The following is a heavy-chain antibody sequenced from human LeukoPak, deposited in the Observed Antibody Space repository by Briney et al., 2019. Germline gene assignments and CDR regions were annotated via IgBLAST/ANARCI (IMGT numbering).Heavy chain of an antibody. CDR2: IYYSGST. J-gene: IGHJ4*02. V-gene: IGHV4-30-4*01. CDR3: ATLTTVVTAYYFDH. Sequence: PSQTLSLTCTVSGGSISSGDYYWSWIRQPPGKGLEWIGYIYYSGSTYYNPSLKSRVTISVDTSKNQFSLKLTSVTAADTAVYYCATLTTVVTAYYFDHWGQGTLVTVSS. CDR1: GGSISSGDYY. D-gene: IGHD4-23*01.